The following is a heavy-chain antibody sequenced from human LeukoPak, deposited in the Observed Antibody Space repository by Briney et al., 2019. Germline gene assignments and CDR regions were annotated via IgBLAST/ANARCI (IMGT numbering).Heavy chain of an antibody. V-gene: IGHV3-7*01. J-gene: IGHJ3*02. CDR2: IKKDGSEK. D-gene: IGHD2-2*01. Sequence: GGSLRLSCAASGFTFNSYWMSWVRQAPGKGLEWVANIKKDGSEKYYVDSVRGRFTISRDNAKNSLYLQMNSLRAEDTAVYYCARDQYQLLYIALAFDIWGQGTMVTVSS. CDR1: GFTFNSYW. CDR3: ARDQYQLLYIALAFDI.